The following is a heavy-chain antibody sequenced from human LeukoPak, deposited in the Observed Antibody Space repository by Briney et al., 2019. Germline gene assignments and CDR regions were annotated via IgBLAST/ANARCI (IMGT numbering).Heavy chain of an antibody. CDR1: GFTFSSYS. Sequence: GGSLRLSCAASGFTFSSYSMNWVRQAPGKGLEWDSSISSSSSYIYYADSVKGRFTISRDNAKNSLYLQMNSLRAEDTAVYYCARDRRYSYRFFDYWGQGTLVTVSS. CDR3: ARDRRYSYRFFDY. V-gene: IGHV3-21*01. CDR2: ISSSSSYI. D-gene: IGHD5-18*01. J-gene: IGHJ4*02.